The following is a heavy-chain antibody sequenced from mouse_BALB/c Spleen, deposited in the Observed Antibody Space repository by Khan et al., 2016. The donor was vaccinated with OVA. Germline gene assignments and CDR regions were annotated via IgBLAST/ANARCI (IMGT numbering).Heavy chain of an antibody. Sequence: QVQLKQSGAELAKPGASVKMSCTASGYTFTSYWMHRIKQRPGQGLEWIGYINPTSGYTDYNQKFKDKATLTADKSSSTAYMQLSSLTSDDSAVYYCARDRIDYWGQGTALTVSS. J-gene: IGHJ2*01. V-gene: IGHV1-7*01. CDR2: INPTSGYT. CDR1: GYTFTSYW. CDR3: ARDRIDY.